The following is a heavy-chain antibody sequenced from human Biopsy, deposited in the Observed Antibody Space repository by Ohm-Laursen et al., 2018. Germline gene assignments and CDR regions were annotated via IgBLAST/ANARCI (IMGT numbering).Heavy chain of an antibody. D-gene: IGHD2-21*01. Sequence: SLRLSCTASGFTFDDFGMHWVRQAPGKGLEWVSSISWNGGSSGYADSVKGRFTISRDNARKSLYLQMNSLRPEDTALYYCAKDISIGGFAISYYYGLDVWGQGTTVTVSS. CDR1: GFTFDDFG. CDR2: ISWNGGSS. V-gene: IGHV3-9*01. CDR3: AKDISIGGFAISYYYGLDV. J-gene: IGHJ6*02.